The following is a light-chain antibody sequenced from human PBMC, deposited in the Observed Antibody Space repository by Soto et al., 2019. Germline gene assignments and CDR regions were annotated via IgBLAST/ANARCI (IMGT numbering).Light chain of an antibody. CDR2: DNY. CDR1: SSNIGDNA. J-gene: IGLJ3*02. CDR3: AAWDDSLNGWV. Sequence: QSAVTQPPSASGTPGQRVTISCSGSSSNIGDNAVSWFQQLPGTAPKLLIYDNYQRPSGVPDRFSASKSATSASLAISGLQSEDEADYYCAAWDDSLNGWVFGGGTTVTVL. V-gene: IGLV1-44*01.